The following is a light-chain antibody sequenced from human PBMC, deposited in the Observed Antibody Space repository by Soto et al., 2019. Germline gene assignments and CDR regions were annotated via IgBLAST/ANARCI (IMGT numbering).Light chain of an antibody. Sequence: QSVLTQPPSASGTPGQRVTISCSGSSSNIGSNYVYWYQQLPGTAPKLLIYRNNQRPSGVPDRFSGSKSGTSASLAISGLRSEDEDDYDCAAWDDSLSGTGYVFGTGTKLTVL. CDR1: SSNIGSNY. CDR3: AAWDDSLSGTGYV. J-gene: IGLJ1*01. CDR2: RNN. V-gene: IGLV1-47*01.